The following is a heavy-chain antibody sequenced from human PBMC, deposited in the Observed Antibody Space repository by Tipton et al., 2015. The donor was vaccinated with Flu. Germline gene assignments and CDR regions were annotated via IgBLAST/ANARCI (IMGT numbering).Heavy chain of an antibody. CDR3: ATLHCSSTSCYLDY. CDR1: GGSFSGYY. CDR2: INHSGST. J-gene: IGHJ4*02. D-gene: IGHD2-2*01. Sequence: TLSLTCAVYGGSFSGYYWSWIRQPPGKGLEWIGEINHSGSTNYNPSLKSRVTISVDTSKNQFSLKLSSVTAADTAVYYCATLHCSSTSCYLDYWGQGTLVTVSS. V-gene: IGHV4-34*01.